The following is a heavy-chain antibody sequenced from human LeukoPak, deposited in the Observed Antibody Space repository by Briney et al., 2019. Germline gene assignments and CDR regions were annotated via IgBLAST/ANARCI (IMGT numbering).Heavy chain of an antibody. V-gene: IGHV4-31*03. J-gene: IGHJ4*02. D-gene: IGHD4-17*01. CDR2: IYYSGST. CDR3: ARVGIYGDSYYFDY. Sequence: PSETLSLTCTVSGGSISSGGYYCSWIRQHPGKGLEWIGYIYYSGSTYYNPSLKSRVTISVDTSKNQFSLKLSSVTAADTAVYYCARVGIYGDSYYFDYWGQGTLVTVSS. CDR1: GGSISSGGYY.